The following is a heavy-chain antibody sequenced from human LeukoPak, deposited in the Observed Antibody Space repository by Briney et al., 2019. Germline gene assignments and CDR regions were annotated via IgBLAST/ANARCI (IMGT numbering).Heavy chain of an antibody. CDR1: GGSISSYY. V-gene: IGHV4-59*12. D-gene: IGHD5-24*01. J-gene: IGHJ4*02. CDR3: ARDDVEMATIFPY. Sequence: SETLSLTCTVSGGSISSYYWSWIRQPPGKGLEWIGYTYYSGSTNYNPSLNRRVTISVDTSKNQFSLKLSSVTAADTAVYYCARDDVEMATIFPYWGQGTLVTVSS. CDR2: TYYSGST.